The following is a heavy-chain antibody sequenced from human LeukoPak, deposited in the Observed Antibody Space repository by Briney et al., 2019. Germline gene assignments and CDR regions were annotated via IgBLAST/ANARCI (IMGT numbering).Heavy chain of an antibody. V-gene: IGHV3-53*01. J-gene: IGHJ4*02. D-gene: IGHD5-18*01. CDR1: GFTVSSSY. CDR3: ARDLDSYGSY. Sequence: GGSLRLSCAASGFTVSSSYMSWVRQAPGKGLEWVSVIYSDGSTYYADSGKGRFTISRDNSKNTVYLQMNSLRAEDTAVYYCARDLDSYGSYWGQGTLVTVSS. CDR2: IYSDGST.